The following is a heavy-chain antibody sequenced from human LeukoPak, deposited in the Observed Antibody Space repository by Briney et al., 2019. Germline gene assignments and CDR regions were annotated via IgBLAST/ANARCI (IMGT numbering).Heavy chain of an antibody. V-gene: IGHV3-21*01. CDR1: GFTFSIYS. CDR3: ARDRRDYYDSRKNTPFDY. D-gene: IGHD3-22*01. J-gene: IGHJ4*02. Sequence: PGGSLRLSCAASGFTFSIYSMNWVRQAPGKGLEWVSSISSSSSYIYYADSVKGRFTISRDNAKNSLYLQMNSLRAEDTAVYYCARDRRDYYDSRKNTPFDYWGQGTLVTVSS. CDR2: ISSSSSYI.